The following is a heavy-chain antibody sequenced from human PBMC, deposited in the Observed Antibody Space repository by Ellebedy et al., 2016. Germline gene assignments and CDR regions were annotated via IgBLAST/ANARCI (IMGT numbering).Heavy chain of an antibody. Sequence: SETLSLTCAVYGGSFSGYYWSWIRQPPGRGLEWIGEINHSGRTNYNPSLKSRGTISVDTSKNQFSLKLSSVTAADTAVYYCARGPAAGTILSYWGQGTLVTVSS. D-gene: IGHD6-19*01. CDR1: GGSFSGYY. V-gene: IGHV4-34*01. J-gene: IGHJ4*02. CDR2: INHSGRT. CDR3: ARGPAAGTILSY.